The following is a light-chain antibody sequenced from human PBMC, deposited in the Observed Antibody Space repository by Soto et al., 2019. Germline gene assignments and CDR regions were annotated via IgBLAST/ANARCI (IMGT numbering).Light chain of an antibody. CDR2: GAS. V-gene: IGKV3-15*01. CDR3: QQYNNWPRT. Sequence: EIVLTQSPGTLSLSPGERATLSCRASQSVTKNNLNWYQQKPVQAPRLLIYGASTRATGIPARFSGSGSGTEFTLTISSLQSEDFAVYYCQQYNNWPRTFGQGTKVDIK. J-gene: IGKJ1*01. CDR1: QSVTKNN.